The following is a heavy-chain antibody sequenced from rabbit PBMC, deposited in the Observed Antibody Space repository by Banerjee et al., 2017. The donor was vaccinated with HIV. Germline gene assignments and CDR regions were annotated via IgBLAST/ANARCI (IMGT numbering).Heavy chain of an antibody. V-gene: IGHV1S39*01. D-gene: IGHD2-1*01. J-gene: IGHJ4*01. CDR1: GFDFSSYG. CDR2: ISGGGST. CDR3: ARVITIPYYFNL. Sequence: QEQLVESGGGLVQPGGSLKLSCKASGFDFSSYGVSWVRQAPGKGLEYIGYISGGGSTYYASWAKGRFTVSKTSSTTVTLQMTSLTAADTATYFCARVITIPYYFNLWGQGTLVTDS.